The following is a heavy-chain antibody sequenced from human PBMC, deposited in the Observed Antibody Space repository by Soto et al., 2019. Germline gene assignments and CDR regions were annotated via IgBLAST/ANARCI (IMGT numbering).Heavy chain of an antibody. D-gene: IGHD2-2*01. CDR3: AKALPARELYYYYYYGMDV. CDR1: GFTFSSYA. Sequence: GGSLRLSCAASGFTFSSYAMSWVRQAPGKGLEWVSAISGSGGSTYYADSVKGRFTISRDNSKNTLYLQMNSLRAEDTAVYYGAKALPARELYYYYYYGMDVWGQGTTVTVSS. CDR2: ISGSGGST. J-gene: IGHJ6*02. V-gene: IGHV3-23*01.